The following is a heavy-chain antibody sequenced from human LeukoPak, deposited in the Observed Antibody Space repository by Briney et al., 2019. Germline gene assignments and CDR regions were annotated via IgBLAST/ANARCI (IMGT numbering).Heavy chain of an antibody. Sequence: GGSLRLSCAASGFTFSSYSMNWVRQAPGKGLEWVSVISGSGGGTNYADSVRGRFTVSRDNSKNTLYLQMNSLRAEDTALYYCAKDFYSSSGWFSATVAYWGQGTLVTVSS. CDR2: ISGSGGGT. CDR3: AKDFYSSSGWFSATVAY. J-gene: IGHJ4*02. D-gene: IGHD6-19*01. CDR1: GFTFSSYS. V-gene: IGHV3-23*01.